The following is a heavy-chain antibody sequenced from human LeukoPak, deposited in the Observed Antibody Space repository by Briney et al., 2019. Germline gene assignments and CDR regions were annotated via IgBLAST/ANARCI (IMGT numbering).Heavy chain of an antibody. CDR1: GFTFSSYA. CDR3: AKLGGNVGF. D-gene: IGHD4-23*01. J-gene: IGHJ4*02. V-gene: IGHV3-23*01. Sequence: GGSLRLSCVASGFTFSSYAMSWVRQAPGKGLEWVSSISGSGGRTHYADSVKGRFTISRDNSQNTLYLQMNSLRAEDTAIYYCAKLGGNVGFWGQGTLVTVSS. CDR2: ISGSGGRT.